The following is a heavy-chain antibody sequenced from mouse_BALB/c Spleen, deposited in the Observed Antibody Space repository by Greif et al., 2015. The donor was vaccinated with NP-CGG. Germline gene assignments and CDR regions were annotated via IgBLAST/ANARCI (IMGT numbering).Heavy chain of an antibody. D-gene: IGHD1-1*01. Sequence: EVKLQESGGGLVKPGGSLKLSCAASGFAFSSYDMSWVRQTPEKRLEWVATISSGGSYTYYPDSVKGRFTISRDNARNTLYLQMSSLRSEDTALYYCARRYYYGSSYVGAMDYWGQGTSVTVSS. V-gene: IGHV5-9*02. CDR3: ARRYYYGSSYVGAMDY. J-gene: IGHJ4*01. CDR1: GFAFSSYD. CDR2: ISSGGSYT.